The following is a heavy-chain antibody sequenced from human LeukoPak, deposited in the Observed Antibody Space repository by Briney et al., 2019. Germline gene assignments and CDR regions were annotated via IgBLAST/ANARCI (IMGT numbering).Heavy chain of an antibody. CDR1: GYTFNSHG. CDR2: ISAYNGDK. CDR3: ARDTSPMVSPFDC. D-gene: IGHD5-18*01. Sequence: ASVKVSCKASGYTFNSHGISWVRQAPGQGLEWMGSISAYNGDKDFAQNFQGRLTMTTDTSTSTAYMELRSLRSDDTAVCYSARDTSPMVSPFDCWGQGTLVTVSS. J-gene: IGHJ4*02. V-gene: IGHV1-18*01.